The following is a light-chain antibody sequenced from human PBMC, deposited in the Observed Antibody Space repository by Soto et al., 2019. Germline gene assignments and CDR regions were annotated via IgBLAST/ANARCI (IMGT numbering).Light chain of an antibody. CDR3: CSYTTLSNRV. CDR2: EVS. CDR1: TSDIGAYNY. J-gene: IGLJ1*01. V-gene: IGLV2-14*01. Sequence: QSALTQPASVSGSPGQSITISCTGTTSDIGAYNYVSWYQQHAGNAPKLIIYEVSHRPSGVSPRFSGSKSGNTASLTISGLQAEDEALYYCCSYTTLSNRVFGTGTKVTVL.